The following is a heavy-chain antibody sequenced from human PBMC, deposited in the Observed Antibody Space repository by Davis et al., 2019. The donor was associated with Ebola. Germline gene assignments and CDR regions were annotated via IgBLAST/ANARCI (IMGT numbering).Heavy chain of an antibody. Sequence: MPSETLSLTCTVSGYSISSGYYWGWIRQPPGKGLEWIGSIYHSGSTYYNPSLKSRVTISVDTSKNQFSLKLRSVTAADTAVYYCARQNVAVVPAPDYWGQGTLVTVSS. CDR1: GYSISSGYY. CDR2: IYHSGST. V-gene: IGHV4-38-2*02. D-gene: IGHD2-15*01. CDR3: ARQNVAVVPAPDY. J-gene: IGHJ4*01.